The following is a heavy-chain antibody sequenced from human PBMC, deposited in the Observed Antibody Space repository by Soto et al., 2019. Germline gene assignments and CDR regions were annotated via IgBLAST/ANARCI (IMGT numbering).Heavy chain of an antibody. CDR2: INAGNGNT. J-gene: IGHJ3*02. V-gene: IGHV1-3*01. CDR3: ARVGRVLLWFGELFGDEDAFDI. CDR1: GYTFTSYA. Sequence: ASVKVSCKASGYTFTSYAMHWVRQAPGQRLEWMGWINAGNGNTKYSQKFQGRVTITRDTSASTAYMELSSLRSEDTAVYYCARVGRVLLWFGELFGDEDAFDIWGQGTMVTVSS. D-gene: IGHD3-10*01.